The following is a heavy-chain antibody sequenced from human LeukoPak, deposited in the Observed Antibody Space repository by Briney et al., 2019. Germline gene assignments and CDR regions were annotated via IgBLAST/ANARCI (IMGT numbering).Heavy chain of an antibody. CDR1: GFIVSSNY. CDR2: ISSSSSYI. CDR3: ARDIRGLGSCFDY. J-gene: IGHJ4*02. D-gene: IGHD3-10*01. Sequence: PGGSLRLSCAASGFIVSSNYMNWVRQAPGKGLEWVSSISSSSSYIYYADSVKGRFTISRDNAKNSLYLQMHSLRAEDTAVYYCARDIRGLGSCFDYWGQGTLVTVSS. V-gene: IGHV3-21*01.